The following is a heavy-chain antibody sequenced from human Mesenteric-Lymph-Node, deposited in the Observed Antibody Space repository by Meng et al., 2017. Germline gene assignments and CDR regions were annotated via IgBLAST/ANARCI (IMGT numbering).Heavy chain of an antibody. V-gene: IGHV1-69*01. J-gene: IGHJ4*02. CDR1: GGTFSSYA. Sequence: VHVVLPGAWVKKPGHSVKVSCKALGGTFSSYAISWVRPAPGQGLEWMGGIIPIFGTANYAQKFQGRVTIPADESTSTAYMELSSLRSEDTAVYYCASGGAEVDYWGQGTLVTVSS. D-gene: IGHD4/OR15-4a*01. CDR2: IIPIFGTA. CDR3: ASGGAEVDY.